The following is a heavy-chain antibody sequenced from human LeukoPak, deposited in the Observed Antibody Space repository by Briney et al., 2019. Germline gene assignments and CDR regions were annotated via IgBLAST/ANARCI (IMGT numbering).Heavy chain of an antibody. Sequence: PGGSLRLSCAGSTFTLRSYWMHWVRQGPGKGLVWVSRIYSDGSRTTYADSVKGRFTISGDNSKNSLYLQMNSLRAEDTAVYYCTKSHSSGWYLDYWGQGTLVTVSS. CDR2: IYSDGSRT. J-gene: IGHJ4*02. D-gene: IGHD6-19*01. V-gene: IGHV3-74*01. CDR1: TFTLRSYW. CDR3: TKSHSSGWYLDY.